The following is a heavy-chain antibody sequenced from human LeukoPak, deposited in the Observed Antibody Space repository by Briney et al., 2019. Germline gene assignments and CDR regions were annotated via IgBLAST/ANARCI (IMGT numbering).Heavy chain of an antibody. CDR2: IYPGDSDT. J-gene: IGHJ4*02. V-gene: IGHV5-51*01. CDR1: GYSCTTYW. CDR3: ARTNYYDSSGIYY. Sequence: NHGESLKISCEASGYSCTTYWSGWGRPIPGKGLGWMEIIYPGDSDTRYSPAFQGQVTISADKSISTAYPQWSSLKASYTAMYYCARTNYYDSSGIYYWGQGTLVTVSS. D-gene: IGHD3-22*01.